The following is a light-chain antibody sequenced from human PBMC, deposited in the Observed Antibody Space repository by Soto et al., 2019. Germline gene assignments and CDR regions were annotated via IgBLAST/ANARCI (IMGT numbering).Light chain of an antibody. CDR1: QSISSW. V-gene: IGKV1-5*01. J-gene: IGKJ1*01. CDR3: QQYNSYWT. Sequence: DIQMTQSPSTLSASVVDRVTITCRASQSISSWLAWYQQKPGKAPKLLIYDASSLESGVPSRFSGSGSGTEFTLTISSPQPDDFATYYCQQYNSYWTFGQGTKVDIK. CDR2: DAS.